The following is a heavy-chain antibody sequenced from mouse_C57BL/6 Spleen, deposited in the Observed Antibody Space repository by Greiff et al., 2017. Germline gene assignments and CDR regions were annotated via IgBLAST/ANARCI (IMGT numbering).Heavy chain of an antibody. V-gene: IGHV5-4*01. Sequence: EVQLVESGGGLVKPGGSLKLSCAASGFTFSSYAMSWVRQTPEKRLEWVATISDGGSYTYYPDNVKGRFTISRDNAKNNLYLQMSHLKSEDTAMYYCARGYGYDYWYFDVWGTGTTVTVSS. CDR2: ISDGGSYT. CDR3: ARGYGYDYWYFDV. J-gene: IGHJ1*03. CDR1: GFTFSSYA. D-gene: IGHD2-2*01.